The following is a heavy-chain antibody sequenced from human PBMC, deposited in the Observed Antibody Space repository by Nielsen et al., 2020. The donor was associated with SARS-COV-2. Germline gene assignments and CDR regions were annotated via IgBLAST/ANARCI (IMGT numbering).Heavy chain of an antibody. V-gene: IGHV1-18*01. CDR1: GYTFTSYG. J-gene: IGHJ2*01. CDR3: ARETESIVVVTAIPEWYFDL. CDR2: ISAYNGNT. Sequence: ASVKVSCKASGYTFTSYGISWVRQAPGQGLEWMGWISAYNGNTIYAQKFQGRVTMTEDTSTDTAYMELSSLRSEDTAVYYCARETESIVVVTAIPEWYFDLWGRGTLVTVSS. D-gene: IGHD2-21*02.